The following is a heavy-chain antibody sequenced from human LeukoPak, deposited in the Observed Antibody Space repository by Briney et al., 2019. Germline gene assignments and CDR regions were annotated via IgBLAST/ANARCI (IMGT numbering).Heavy chain of an antibody. CDR1: GGSISSYY. Sequence: SETLSLTCTVSGGSISSYYWSWIRQPPGKGLEWIGYIYYSGSTNYNPSLKSRVTISVDTSKNQFSLKLSSVTAADTAVYYCARGGGYCSGGSCYRLFDPWGQGTLVTVSS. V-gene: IGHV4-59*01. CDR3: ARGGGYCSGGSCYRLFDP. J-gene: IGHJ5*02. D-gene: IGHD2-15*01. CDR2: IYYSGST.